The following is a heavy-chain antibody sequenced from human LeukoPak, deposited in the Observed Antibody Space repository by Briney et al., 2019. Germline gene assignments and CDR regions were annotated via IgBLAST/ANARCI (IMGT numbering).Heavy chain of an antibody. CDR2: IYSGGST. Sequence: PGGSLRLSCAASGFTVSSNYMSWVRQAPGKGLEWVSVIYSGGSTYYADSVKGRFTISRDNSKNTLYLQMNSLRAEDTAVYYCARGYSYGYFLSNYWGQGTLVTVS. CDR3: ARGYSYGYFLSNY. CDR1: GFTVSSNY. J-gene: IGHJ4*02. V-gene: IGHV3-66*02. D-gene: IGHD5-18*01.